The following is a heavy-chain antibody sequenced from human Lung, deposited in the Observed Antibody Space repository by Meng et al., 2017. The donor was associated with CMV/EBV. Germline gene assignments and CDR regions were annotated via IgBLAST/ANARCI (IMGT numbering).Heavy chain of an antibody. CDR1: GYSFSGFY. V-gene: IGHV1-2*06. D-gene: IGHD6-19*01. CDR2: VNPISDDT. CDR3: AKSSDNGWSS. J-gene: IGHJ4*01. Sequence: VQRVQSGAEGERPGASVKISCQASGYSFSGFYLNWARQAPGHGLEWLGRVNPISDDTHLAQKFEGRITVTRGATINTAFMELTRLRPDDTAVYYCAKSSDNGWSSWGPGTLVTVSS.